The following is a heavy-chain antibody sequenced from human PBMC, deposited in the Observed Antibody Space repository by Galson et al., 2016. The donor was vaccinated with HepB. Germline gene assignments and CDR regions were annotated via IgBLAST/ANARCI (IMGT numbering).Heavy chain of an antibody. Sequence: SVKVSCKASGYPFSAYFIHWVRQAPGQGLEWMGWINPNNGDTNYTQDFQGRVTMTRDTSTTSITTAYMKLSRLRFDDTAIYYCARGVGQRVTRRFDPWGQGTLVTVSS. J-gene: IGHJ5*02. CDR3: ARGVGQRVTRRFDP. CDR1: GYPFSAYF. CDR2: INPNNGDT. D-gene: IGHD6-6*01. V-gene: IGHV1-2*02.